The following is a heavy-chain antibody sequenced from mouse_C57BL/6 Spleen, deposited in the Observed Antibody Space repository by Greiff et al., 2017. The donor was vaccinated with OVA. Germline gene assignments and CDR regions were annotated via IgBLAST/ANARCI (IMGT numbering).Heavy chain of an antibody. Sequence: QVQLQQPGAELVRPGTSVKLPCKASGYTFTSYWMHWVKQRPGQGLEWIGVIDPSDSYTNYNQKFKGKATLTVDTSSSTAYMQLSSLTSEDSAVYYCARGHYGNSLAYWGQGTLVTVSA. CDR1: GYTFTSYW. J-gene: IGHJ3*01. V-gene: IGHV1-59*01. CDR3: ARGHYGNSLAY. CDR2: IDPSDSYT. D-gene: IGHD2-1*01.